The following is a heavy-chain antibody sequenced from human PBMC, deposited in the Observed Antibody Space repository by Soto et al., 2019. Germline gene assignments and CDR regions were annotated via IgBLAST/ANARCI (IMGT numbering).Heavy chain of an antibody. CDR1: GFSFSSYA. CDR2: ISGSGDST. V-gene: IGHV3-23*01. J-gene: IGHJ4*02. D-gene: IGHD6-19*01. Sequence: VQLLESGGGLVQPGGSLRLSCAASGFSFSSYAMNWVRQAPGKGLEWVSVISGSGDSTYYADSVKGRFTISRDNSKNTLYLQMISLRAEDTAVYYCARRSSGWYFDYWGQGTLVIVSS. CDR3: ARRSSGWYFDY.